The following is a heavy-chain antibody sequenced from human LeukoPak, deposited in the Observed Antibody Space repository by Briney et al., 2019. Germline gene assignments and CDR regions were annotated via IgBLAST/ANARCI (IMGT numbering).Heavy chain of an antibody. CDR1: GGSFSGYY. V-gene: IGHV4-34*01. D-gene: IGHD3-10*01. CDR2: INHSGST. Sequence: PSETLSLTCAVYGGSFSGYYWSWIRQPPGKGLEWIGEINHSGSTNYNPSLKSRVTISVDTSKNQFSLKLSSVTAADTAVYYCARDGNYYGSGNPFDYWGQGTLVTVSS. CDR3: ARDGNYYGSGNPFDY. J-gene: IGHJ4*02.